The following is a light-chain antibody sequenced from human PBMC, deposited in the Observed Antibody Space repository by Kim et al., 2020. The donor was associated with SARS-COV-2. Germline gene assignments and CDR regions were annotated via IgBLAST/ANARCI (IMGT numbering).Light chain of an antibody. CDR3: QQYGSSPLYS. CDR2: GAS. J-gene: IGKJ2*03. CDR1: QSVSSGY. Sequence: LSPGERAPLSCRARQSVSSGYLAWYQQNPGQAPRLLTYGASSRATGIPDRFSGSGSGTDFTLTISRLEPEDFAVYYCQQYGSSPLYSFGQETKLEI. V-gene: IGKV3-20*01.